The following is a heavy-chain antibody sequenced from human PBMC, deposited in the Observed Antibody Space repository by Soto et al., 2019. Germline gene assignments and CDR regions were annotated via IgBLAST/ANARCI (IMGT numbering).Heavy chain of an antibody. Sequence: SETLSLTCTVSGGSVSSGVYYWSWIRQHPGKVLEWIGYIYYSGSTDYNPSLKSRVTISLDTSTNQFSLKLSSVTAADTAFYYCAREDCSGDSCYFDYWGQGTLVTVSS. CDR1: GGSVSSGVYY. CDR3: AREDCSGDSCYFDY. V-gene: IGHV4-31*03. J-gene: IGHJ4*02. CDR2: IYYSGST. D-gene: IGHD2-15*01.